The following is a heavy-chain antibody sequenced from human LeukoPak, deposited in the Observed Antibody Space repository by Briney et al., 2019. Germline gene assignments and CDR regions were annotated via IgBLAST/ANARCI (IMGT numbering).Heavy chain of an antibody. Sequence: PGRSLRLSCAASGFTFSSYGMHSVRQAPGKGLEWVAVISYDGSNKYYADSVKGRFTISRDNSKNTLYLQMNSLRAEDTAVYYCAKDSSLMTLPWGVGFDYWGQGTLVTVSS. V-gene: IGHV3-30*18. CDR3: AKDSSLMTLPWGVGFDY. CDR2: ISYDGSNK. D-gene: IGHD3-16*01. CDR1: GFTFSSYG. J-gene: IGHJ4*02.